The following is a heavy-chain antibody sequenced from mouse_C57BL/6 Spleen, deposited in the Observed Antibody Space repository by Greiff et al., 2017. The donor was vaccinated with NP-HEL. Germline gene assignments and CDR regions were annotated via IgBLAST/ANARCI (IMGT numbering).Heavy chain of an antibody. CDR1: GFTFTDYY. CDR3: ASLIWGGYFDV. J-gene: IGHJ1*03. D-gene: IGHD4-1*01. CDR2: IRNKANGYTT. V-gene: IGHV7-3*01. Sequence: EVNVVESGGGLVQPGGSLSLSCAASGFTFTDYYMSWVRQPPGKALEWLGFIRNKANGYTTEYSASVKGRFTISRDNSQSILYLQMNALRAEDSATYYCASLIWGGYFDVWGTGTTVTVSS.